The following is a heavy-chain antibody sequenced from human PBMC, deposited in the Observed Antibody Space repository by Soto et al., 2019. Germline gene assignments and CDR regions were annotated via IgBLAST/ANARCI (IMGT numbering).Heavy chain of an antibody. CDR2: ISSSSSYI. J-gene: IGHJ4*02. D-gene: IGHD5-12*01. CDR3: ARLEGDSGYDSADFDY. V-gene: IGHV3-21*01. Sequence: EVQLVESGGGLVKPGGSLRLSCAASGFTFSSYSMNWVRQAPGKGLEWVSSISSSSSYIYYADSVNGRFTISRDNAKNSLYLQMNSLRAEDTAVYYCARLEGDSGYDSADFDYWGQGTLVTVSS. CDR1: GFTFSSYS.